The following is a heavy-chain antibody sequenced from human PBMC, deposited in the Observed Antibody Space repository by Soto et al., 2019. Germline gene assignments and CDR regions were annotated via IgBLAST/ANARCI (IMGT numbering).Heavy chain of an antibody. D-gene: IGHD3-10*01. CDR3: ARYGSCFGELIGQSHP. V-gene: IGHV1-69*01. J-gene: IGHJ5*02. Sequence: QVQLVQSGAELKKPGSSVKVSCKASGGTCSSYASSWVRQAPGQGLEWMGGIIPIFGTANYAQKFQGRVTITADESTSTADMELSRLRSEDTAGYYCARYGSCFGELIGQSHPWGQGTLVTVSS. CDR2: IIPIFGTA. CDR1: GGTCSSYA.